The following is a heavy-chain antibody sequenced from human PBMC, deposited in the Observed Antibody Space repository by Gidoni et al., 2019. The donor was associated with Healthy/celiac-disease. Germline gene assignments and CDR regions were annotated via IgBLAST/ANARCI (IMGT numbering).Heavy chain of an antibody. CDR3: AKSIAVKPSGSAFDI. D-gene: IGHD6-19*01. CDR1: GFTFSSYA. CDR2: ISGSGGST. Sequence: EVQLLESGGGLVQPGGSLRLSCAASGFTFSSYAMSWVCQAPGKGLGGVSAISGSGGSTYYADSVKGLFTISRDNSKNTLYLQLNSLRAEDTAVYYCAKSIAVKPSGSAFDIWGQGTMVTVSS. V-gene: IGHV3-23*01. J-gene: IGHJ3*02.